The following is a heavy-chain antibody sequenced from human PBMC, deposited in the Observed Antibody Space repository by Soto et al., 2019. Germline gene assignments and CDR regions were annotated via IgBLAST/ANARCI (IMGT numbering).Heavy chain of an antibody. Sequence: SETLSLTCTVSGGSISSSSYYWGWIRQPPGKGLEWIGSIYYSGSTYYNPSLKSRVTISVDTSKNQFSLKLSSVTAADTAVYYCARTVLLWFGELFCLFDSWGQGSLVTVSS. V-gene: IGHV4-39*01. D-gene: IGHD3-10*01. CDR2: IYYSGST. CDR3: ARTVLLWFGELFCLFDS. CDR1: GGSISSSSYY. J-gene: IGHJ5*01.